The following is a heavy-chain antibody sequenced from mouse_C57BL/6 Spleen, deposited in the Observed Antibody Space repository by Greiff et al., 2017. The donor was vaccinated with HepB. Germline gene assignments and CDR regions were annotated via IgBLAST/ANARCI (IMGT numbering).Heavy chain of an antibody. CDR3: ARLRRGYAMDY. J-gene: IGHJ4*01. D-gene: IGHD2-12*01. CDR1: GFTFSDYG. Sequence: EVMLVESGGGLVKPGGSLKLSCAASGFTFSDYGMHWVRQAPEKGLEWVAYISSGSSTIYYADTVKGRFTISRDNAKNTLFLQMTSLRSEDTAMYYCARLRRGYAMDYWGQGTSVTVSS. V-gene: IGHV5-17*01. CDR2: ISSGSSTI.